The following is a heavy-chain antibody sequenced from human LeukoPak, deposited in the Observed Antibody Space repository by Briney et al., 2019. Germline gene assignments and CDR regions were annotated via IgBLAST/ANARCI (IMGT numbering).Heavy chain of an antibody. V-gene: IGHV1-18*01. J-gene: IGHJ4*02. Sequence: ASVKVSCKASGGTFSSYAISWVRQAPGQGLEWMGWISAYNGNTNYAQKLQGRVTMTTDTSTSTAYMELSRLRSDDTAVYYCARDRVSGTFDYWGQGTLVTVSS. CDR1: GGTFSSYA. CDR3: ARDRVSGTFDY. D-gene: IGHD3-10*01. CDR2: ISAYNGNT.